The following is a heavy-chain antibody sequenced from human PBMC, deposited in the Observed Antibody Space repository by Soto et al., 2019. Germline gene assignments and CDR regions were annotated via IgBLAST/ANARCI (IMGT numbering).Heavy chain of an antibody. J-gene: IGHJ6*02. CDR2: IYHSGNT. CDR3: ARLVMGATAHYYVLDV. D-gene: IGHD1-26*01. Sequence: SETLSLACAVSGGSITSNIWWSWVRQPPGKGLEWIGEIYHSGNTNYNPSLKSRVTLSVDKSKSQISLKLTSVTAADTAVYYCARLVMGATAHYYVLDVWGQGTTVTV. V-gene: IGHV4-4*02. CDR1: GGSITSNIW.